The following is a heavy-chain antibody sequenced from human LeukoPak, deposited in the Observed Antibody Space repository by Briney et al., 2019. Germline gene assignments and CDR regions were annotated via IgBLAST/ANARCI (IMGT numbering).Heavy chain of an antibody. D-gene: IGHD3-16*01. V-gene: IGHV4-39*07. J-gene: IGHJ3*01. Sequence: SETLSLTCTVSGGSISSSSYYWGWIRQPPGKGLEWIASVYYSGSTKYNPSLKSRVTISVDASKNQFSLKLSSVTAADTAVYFCARERYDYVWGRPEVRGAFDFWGQGTMVTVSS. CDR3: ARERYDYVWGRPEVRGAFDF. CDR2: VYYSGST. CDR1: GGSISSSSYY.